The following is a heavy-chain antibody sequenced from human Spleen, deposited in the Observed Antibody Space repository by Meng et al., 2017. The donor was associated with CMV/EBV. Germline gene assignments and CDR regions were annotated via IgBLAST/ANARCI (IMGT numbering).Heavy chain of an antibody. J-gene: IGHJ4*02. CDR2: ISRRSNNP. CDR1: GFTFTNYN. V-gene: IGHV3-21*01. Sequence: GGSLRLSCAASGFTFTNYNMHWVRQAPGKGLEWVSSISRRSNNPYYADSVKGRFTISRDNAKNSLYLQMNSLRAEDTAVYYCARMGEMATIGVDYWGQGTLVTVSS. D-gene: IGHD5-24*01. CDR3: ARMGEMATIGVDY.